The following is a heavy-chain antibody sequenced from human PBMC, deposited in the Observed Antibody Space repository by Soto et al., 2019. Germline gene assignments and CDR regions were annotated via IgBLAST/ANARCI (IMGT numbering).Heavy chain of an antibody. J-gene: IGHJ6*02. CDR2: IYYSGST. CDR3: ARLHYGDYVHYYYGMDV. Sequence: SETLSLTCTVSGGSISSYYWSWIRQPPGKGLEWIGYIYYSGSTNYNPSLKSRVTISVDTSKNQFSLKLSSVTAADTAVYYCARLHYGDYVHYYYGMDVWGQGTTVTVSS. CDR1: GGSISSYY. V-gene: IGHV4-59*08. D-gene: IGHD4-17*01.